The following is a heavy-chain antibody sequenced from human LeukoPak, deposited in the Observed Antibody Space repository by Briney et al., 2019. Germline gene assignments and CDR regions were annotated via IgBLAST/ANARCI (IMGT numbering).Heavy chain of an antibody. CDR3: ARPSREGSGWYDFDY. Sequence: SETLSLTCTVSGGSISSGSYYWGWIRQPPAKGLAWIGSIYYSGSTYQNPSLKSRVTISVDTSKNQFSLKLSSVTAADTAVYYCARPSREGSGWYDFDYWGQGTLVTVSS. CDR2: IYYSGST. CDR1: GGSISSGSYY. D-gene: IGHD6-19*01. V-gene: IGHV4-39*01. J-gene: IGHJ4*02.